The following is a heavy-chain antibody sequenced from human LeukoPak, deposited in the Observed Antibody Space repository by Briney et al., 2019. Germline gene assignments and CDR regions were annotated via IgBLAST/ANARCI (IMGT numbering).Heavy chain of an antibody. CDR2: IYPGDSDT. CDR1: GYIFTSYW. V-gene: IGHV5-51*01. Sequence: GESLKISCKGSGYIFTSYWIGWVRQMPGKGLEWMGIIYPGDSDTRYSPSFQGQVTISADKSISTAYMQWGSLKASDTAMYYCARRGLYGSGTYYADYWGQGTLLTVSS. J-gene: IGHJ4*02. CDR3: ARRGLYGSGTYYADY. D-gene: IGHD3-10*01.